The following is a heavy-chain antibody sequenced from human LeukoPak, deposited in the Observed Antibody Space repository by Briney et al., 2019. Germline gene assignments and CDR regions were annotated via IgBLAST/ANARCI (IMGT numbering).Heavy chain of an antibody. J-gene: IGHJ6*03. V-gene: IGHV4-39*01. CDR3: ARLSGTAYYYYYMDV. Sequence: PSETLSRTCTVSGGSSSSSSYYWGWIRQPPGKGLEWIGSIYYSGSTYYNPSLKSRVTISVDTSKNQFSLKLSSVTAADTAVYYCARLSGTAYYYYYMDVWGKGTTVTVSS. CDR1: GGSSSSSSYY. CDR2: IYYSGST. D-gene: IGHD6-25*01.